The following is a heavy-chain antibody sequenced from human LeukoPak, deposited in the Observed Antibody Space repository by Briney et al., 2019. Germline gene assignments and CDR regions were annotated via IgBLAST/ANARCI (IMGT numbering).Heavy chain of an antibody. CDR3: ARGRFLDSPLSYYFDY. CDR1: GYTFTGYY. V-gene: IGHV1-2*02. CDR2: INPNSGGT. J-gene: IGHJ4*02. D-gene: IGHD3-3*01. Sequence: GASVKVSCKASGYTFTGYYMHWVRQAPGQGLEWMGWINPNSGGTNYAQKFQGRVTMTRDTSISTAYMELSRLRSDDTAVYYCARGRFLDSPLSYYFDYWGQGTLVTVSP.